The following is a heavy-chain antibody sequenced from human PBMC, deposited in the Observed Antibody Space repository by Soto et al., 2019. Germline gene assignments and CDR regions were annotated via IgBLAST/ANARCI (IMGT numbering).Heavy chain of an antibody. CDR1: GGSINSPFF. D-gene: IGHD1-26*01. Sequence: SETLSLTCTVSGGSINSPFFWAWLRQPPGKGLEWIASIHYSQSSYSHPSLRSRITISAGASMDQFSLRLASMTAADTAVYYCAKMGDDHGRSYFDSWGQGLLVTVSS. J-gene: IGHJ4*02. CDR2: IHYSQSS. CDR3: AKMGDDHGRSYFDS. V-gene: IGHV4-39*01.